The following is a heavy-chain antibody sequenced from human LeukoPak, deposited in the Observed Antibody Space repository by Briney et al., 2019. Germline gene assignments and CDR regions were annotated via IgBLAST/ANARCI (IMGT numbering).Heavy chain of an antibody. D-gene: IGHD3-22*01. Sequence: GGSLRLSCAASGFTFSSYWMHWVRHAPGKGLVWVSRINSDGSSTSYADSVKGRFTISRDNAKNTLYLQMNSLRAEDTAVYYCARGNYYDSSGYYWGLKSSAEYFQHWGQGTLVTVSS. J-gene: IGHJ1*01. CDR3: ARGNYYDSSGYYWGLKSSAEYFQH. V-gene: IGHV3-74*01. CDR1: GFTFSSYW. CDR2: INSDGSST.